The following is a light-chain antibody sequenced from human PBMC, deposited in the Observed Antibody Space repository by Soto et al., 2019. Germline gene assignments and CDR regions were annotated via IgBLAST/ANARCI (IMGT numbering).Light chain of an antibody. V-gene: IGLV2-8*01. CDR1: SSDVGGYNF. CDR2: EGS. CDR3: SSYGGSNNFV. J-gene: IGLJ1*01. Sequence: QSALTQPPSASGSPGQSVTISCTGTSSDVGGYNFVSWYQHHPGKAPKVVIYEGSKRPSGVPDRFSGSRSGNTASLTVSGLQADDEADYYCSSYGGSNNFVFGTGTKLTVL.